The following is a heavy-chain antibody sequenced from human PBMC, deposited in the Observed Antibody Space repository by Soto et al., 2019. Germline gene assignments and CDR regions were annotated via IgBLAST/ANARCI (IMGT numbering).Heavy chain of an antibody. J-gene: IGHJ1*01. CDR1: GYTFTSYY. Sequence: GASVKVSCKASGYTFTSYYMHWVRQAPGQRLEWMGWISGYNGNTNYAQKLQGRVTMTTDTSTSTAYLELRSLRSDDTAVYYCARGGSSWSAEYYQHWGQGTLVTVSS. CDR2: ISGYNGNT. D-gene: IGHD6-13*01. CDR3: ARGGSSWSAEYYQH. V-gene: IGHV1-18*04.